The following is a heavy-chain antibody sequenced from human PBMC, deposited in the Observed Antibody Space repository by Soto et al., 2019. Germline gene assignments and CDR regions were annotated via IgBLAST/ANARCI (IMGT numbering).Heavy chain of an antibody. CDR1: GFSFSSYW. D-gene: IGHD3-16*01. V-gene: IGHV3-7*01. J-gene: IGHJ5*02. CDR3: TRESPLGAAA. CDR2: IKQDGSLK. Sequence: TGGSLRLSCAASGFSFSSYWMGWVRQAPGKGLEWVANIKQDGSLKFYVDSVKGRFTISRDNTENSVYLQMNSLRAEDTAVYFCTRESPLGAAAWGQGTLVTVSS.